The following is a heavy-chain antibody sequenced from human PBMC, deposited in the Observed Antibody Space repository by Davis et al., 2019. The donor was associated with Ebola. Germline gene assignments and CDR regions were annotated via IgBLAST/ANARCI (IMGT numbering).Heavy chain of an antibody. CDR1: TFTFSRYA. Sequence: AGSLRLSCAASTFTFSRYAMSWVRQAPGKGPEWVSAISGTGGGTYYTDSVKGRFTISRDNSRDTLSLQMHSLRPEDTAVYYCARDRDLLRIDYWGQGTLVTVSS. CDR3: ARDRDLLRIDY. CDR2: ISGTGGGT. J-gene: IGHJ4*02. V-gene: IGHV3-23*01.